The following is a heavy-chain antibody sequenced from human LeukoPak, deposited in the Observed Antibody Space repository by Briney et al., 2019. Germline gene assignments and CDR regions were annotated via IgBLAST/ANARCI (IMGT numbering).Heavy chain of an antibody. Sequence: GGSLRLSCAATGFIFSTYGMHWVRQAPGKGLEWVAVIWFDGNNKFYADSVKGRFTFSRDNSRDTLSLQMNRLRAEDTAVYYCAKIGGEAPWLKQVAYYYYMDVWGKGTTVTVSS. CDR3: AKIGGEAPWLKQVAYYYYMDV. CDR2: IWFDGNNK. CDR1: GFIFSTYG. J-gene: IGHJ6*03. D-gene: IGHD3-16*01. V-gene: IGHV3-33*06.